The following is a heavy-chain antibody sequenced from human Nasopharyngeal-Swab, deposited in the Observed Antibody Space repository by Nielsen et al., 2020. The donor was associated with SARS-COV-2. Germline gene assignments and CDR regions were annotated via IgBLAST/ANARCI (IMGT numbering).Heavy chain of an antibody. Sequence: RQAPGKGLEWIGEIYHSGSTNYNPSLKSRVTISVDTSKNQFSLKLSSVTAADTAVYYCARDGEGVAAPDYWGQGTLVTVSS. CDR3: ARDGEGVAAPDY. V-gene: IGHV4-34*01. J-gene: IGHJ4*02. D-gene: IGHD2-15*01. CDR2: IYHSGST.